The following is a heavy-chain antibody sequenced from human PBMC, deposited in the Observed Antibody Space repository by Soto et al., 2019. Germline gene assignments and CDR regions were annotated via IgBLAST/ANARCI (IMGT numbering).Heavy chain of an antibody. D-gene: IGHD2-21*01. V-gene: IGHV3-23*01. Sequence: EVHLLESGGGLVQPGGSLRLSCAASGFTFSRYALNWVRQAPGKGLEWVAGISGSGTGTHYAPSVKGRFIISSDSSKNTFYLRINSLRAEDTAMYYCARSLSALFSLGDFNYWGQGALVTVSS. CDR1: GFTFSRYA. CDR2: ISGSGTGT. J-gene: IGHJ4*02. CDR3: ARSLSALFSLGDFNY.